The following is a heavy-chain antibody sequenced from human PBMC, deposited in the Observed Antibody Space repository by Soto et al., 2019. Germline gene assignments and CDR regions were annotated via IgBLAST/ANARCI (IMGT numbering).Heavy chain of an antibody. CDR1: GGSISSYY. J-gene: IGHJ5*02. Sequence: SETLSLTCTVSGGSISSYYWSWIRQPAGKGLEWIGRIYTRGSRNYNPSLRGRLTISLDTSKNQFSLRLSSVTSADTAVYYCARGLAPTIFGTVPTPNWFDPWGQGTLVTVSS. CDR2: IYTRGSR. D-gene: IGHD3-3*01. CDR3: ARGLAPTIFGTVPTPNWFDP. V-gene: IGHV4-4*07.